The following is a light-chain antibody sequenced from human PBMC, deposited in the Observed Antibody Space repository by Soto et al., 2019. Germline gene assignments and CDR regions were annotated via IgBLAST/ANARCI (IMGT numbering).Light chain of an antibody. J-gene: IGKJ1*01. CDR3: QQYSSSRT. V-gene: IGKV3-20*01. Sequence: DIVLRQSPGTLSLSPGERATLSCRASQSVSSSYLAWYQQKPGQAPRLLIYGGSSRATGIPVRFSGSGSETDFTLTITRLEPEDFAVYYCQQYSSSRTFGQGTKVDIK. CDR1: QSVSSSY. CDR2: GGS.